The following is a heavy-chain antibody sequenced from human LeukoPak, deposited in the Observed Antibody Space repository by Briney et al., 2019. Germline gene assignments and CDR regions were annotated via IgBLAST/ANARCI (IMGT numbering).Heavy chain of an antibody. D-gene: IGHD3-9*01. CDR1: GFTFSSYG. CDR3: ARNGALEVRYFGPFDY. J-gene: IGHJ4*02. Sequence: GGSLRLSCAASGFTFSSYGMHWVRQAPGKGLEWVAFIRYDGSNKYYADSVKGRFTISRDNSKNTLYLQMNSLRAEDTAVYYCARNGALEVRYFGPFDYWDQGTLVTVSS. V-gene: IGHV3-30*02. CDR2: IRYDGSNK.